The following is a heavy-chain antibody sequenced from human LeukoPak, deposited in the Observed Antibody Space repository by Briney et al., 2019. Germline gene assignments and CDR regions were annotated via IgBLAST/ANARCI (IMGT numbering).Heavy chain of an antibody. D-gene: IGHD2-15*01. CDR3: SYCSGGSCYSEYFQH. V-gene: IGHV1-69*13. J-gene: IGHJ1*01. CDR1: GGTFSSYA. Sequence: SVKVSCKASGGTFSSYAISWVRQAPGRGLEWMGGIIPTFGTANYAQKFQGRVTITADESTSTAYMELSSLRSEDTAVYYCSYCSGGSCYSEYFQHWGQGTLVTVSS. CDR2: IIPTFGTA.